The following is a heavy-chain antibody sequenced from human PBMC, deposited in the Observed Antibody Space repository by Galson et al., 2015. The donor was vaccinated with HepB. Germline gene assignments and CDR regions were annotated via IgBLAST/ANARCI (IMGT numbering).Heavy chain of an antibody. CDR3: ARIRSRGHVVVPAAIGWAFDY. J-gene: IGHJ4*02. CDR2: IDWDDDK. D-gene: IGHD2-2*02. CDR1: GFSLSTSGMC. V-gene: IGHV2-70*01. Sequence: PALVKPTQTLTLTCTFSGFSLSTSGMCVSWIRQPPGKALEWLALIDWDDDKYYSTSLKTRLTISKDTSKNQVVLTMTNMDPVDTATYYCARIRSRGHVVVPAAIGWAFDYWGQGTLVTVSS.